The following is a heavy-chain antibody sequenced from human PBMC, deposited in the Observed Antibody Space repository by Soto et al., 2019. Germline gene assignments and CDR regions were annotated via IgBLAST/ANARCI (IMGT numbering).Heavy chain of an antibody. J-gene: IGHJ6*02. Sequence: GGSLRLSCAASGFTFSSYGMHWVRQAPGKGLEWVAVIWYDGSNKYYADSVKGRFTISRDNSKNTLYLQMNSLRAEDTAVYYCARESFVPLIAAAGNYYVMDVWGQATTVTVS. CDR3: ARESFVPLIAAAGNYYVMDV. V-gene: IGHV3-33*01. CDR1: GFTFSSYG. CDR2: IWYDGSNK. D-gene: IGHD6-13*01.